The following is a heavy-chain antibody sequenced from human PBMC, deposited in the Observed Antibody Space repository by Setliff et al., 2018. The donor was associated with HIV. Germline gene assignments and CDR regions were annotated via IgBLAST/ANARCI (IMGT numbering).Heavy chain of an antibody. CDR1: GYTFTDFY. CDR3: ARAHYLVAETRNWFDP. CDR2: INPKSGVA. D-gene: IGHD5-12*01. J-gene: IGHJ5*02. Sequence: EASVKVSCKASGYTFTDFYIHWMRQAPGQGLEWMGRINPKSGVANYLKRFEGRVTMTSDTSTNTAHMELIRPRFDDTAVYYCARAHYLVAETRNWFDPWGQGTLVTSPQ. V-gene: IGHV1-2*06.